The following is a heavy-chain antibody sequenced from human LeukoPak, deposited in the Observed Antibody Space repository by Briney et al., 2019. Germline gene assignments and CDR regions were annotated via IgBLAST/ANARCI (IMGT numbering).Heavy chain of an antibody. CDR1: GGSISSSPYY. V-gene: IGHV4-39*01. J-gene: IGHJ4*02. CDR3: ARHASVDGNWPRPLDY. D-gene: IGHD6-19*01. CDR2: IYYSGST. Sequence: PSETLSLTCTVSGGSISSSPYYWGWLRQPPGKGLEWIGNIYYSGSTYYNPSLKTRVTISVDPSKNQFSLKLTSVTAADTAVYYCARHASVDGNWPRPLDYWGQGSLVTVSS.